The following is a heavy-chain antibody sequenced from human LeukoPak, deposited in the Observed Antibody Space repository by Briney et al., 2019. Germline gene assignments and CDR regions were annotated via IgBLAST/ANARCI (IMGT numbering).Heavy chain of an antibody. J-gene: IGHJ4*02. CDR3: ATDRDIVAVPAALGF. CDR2: FDPEDGET. CDR1: GYTFTSYY. V-gene: IGHV1-24*01. Sequence: ASVKVSCKASGYTFTSYYMHWVRQAPGKGLEWMGGFDPEDGETIYAQKFQGRVTMTEDTSTDTAYMELSSLRSEDTAVYYCATDRDIVAVPAALGFWGQGTLVTVSS. D-gene: IGHD2-2*01.